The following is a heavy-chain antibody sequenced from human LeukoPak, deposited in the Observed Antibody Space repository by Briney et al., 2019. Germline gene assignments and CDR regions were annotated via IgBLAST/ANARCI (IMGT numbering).Heavy chain of an antibody. CDR2: IYYSGST. D-gene: IGHD3-22*01. J-gene: IGHJ4*02. CDR1: GGSFSGYY. Sequence: PSETLSLTCAVYGGSFSGYYWSWIRQPPGKGLEWIGYIYYSGSTYYNPSLKSRVTISVDTSKNQFSLKLSSVTAADTAVYYCARVPYYYDSSGYYSTTTHYFDYWGQGTLVTVSS. V-gene: IGHV4-34*01. CDR3: ARVPYYYDSSGYYSTTTHYFDY.